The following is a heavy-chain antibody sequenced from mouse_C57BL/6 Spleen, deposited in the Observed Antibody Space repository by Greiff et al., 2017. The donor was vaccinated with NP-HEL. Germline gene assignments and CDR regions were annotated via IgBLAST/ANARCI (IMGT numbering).Heavy chain of an antibody. CDR3: ARSLYGNYFSWFAY. J-gene: IGHJ3*01. D-gene: IGHD2-1*01. CDR1: GYTFTDYN. CDR2: INPNNGGT. V-gene: IGHV1-22*01. Sequence: VQLQQSGPELVKPGASVKMSCKASGYTFTDYNMHWVKQSHGKSLEWIGYINPNNGGTSYNQKFKGKATLTVNKSSSTAYMELRSLTSEDSAVYYCARSLYGNYFSWFAYWGQGTLVTVSA.